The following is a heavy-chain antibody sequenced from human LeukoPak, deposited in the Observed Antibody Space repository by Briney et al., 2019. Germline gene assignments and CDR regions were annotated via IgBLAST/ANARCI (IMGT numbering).Heavy chain of an antibody. V-gene: IGHV1-18*01. D-gene: IGHD3-10*01. CDR3: ARNKGFGEGTSPSPRYFDY. Sequence: ASVKVSCKASGYTFTSYGISWVRQAPGQGLEWMGWISAYNGNTNYAQKLQGRVTMTTDTSTSTAYMELRSLRSDDTAVYYCARNKGFGEGTSPSPRYFDYWGQGTLVTVSS. CDR1: GYTFTSYG. CDR2: ISAYNGNT. J-gene: IGHJ4*02.